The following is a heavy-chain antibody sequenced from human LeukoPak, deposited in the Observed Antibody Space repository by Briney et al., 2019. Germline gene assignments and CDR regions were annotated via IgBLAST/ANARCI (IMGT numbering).Heavy chain of an antibody. Sequence: GPSRCPSYAASGFTFSSYATGWASHPRGKWLEWVSAIMVSGGSTYFAVSVKGRFPISRDNSKNTLYLQMNSLRAEDTAVYYCAKGKGVVPAAIRGGNWFDPWGQGTLVTVSS. CDR2: IMVSGGST. CDR3: AKGKGVVPAAIRGGNWFDP. CDR1: GFTFSSYA. D-gene: IGHD2-2*01. V-gene: IGHV3-23*01. J-gene: IGHJ5*02.